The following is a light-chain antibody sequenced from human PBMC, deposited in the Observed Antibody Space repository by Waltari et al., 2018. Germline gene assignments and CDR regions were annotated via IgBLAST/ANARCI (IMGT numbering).Light chain of an antibody. CDR1: SLRSYY. CDR2: DKT. V-gene: IGLV3-19*01. Sequence: TQDPAVSVAMGQTVRITCQGDSLRSYYASWYRQRPGQAPILVMYDKTNRPSGVPDRFSGSSSDNTASLTITGAQAEDEAYYYCHSRDASGVGGTFGGGTKLTVL. CDR3: HSRDASGVGGT. J-gene: IGLJ3*02.